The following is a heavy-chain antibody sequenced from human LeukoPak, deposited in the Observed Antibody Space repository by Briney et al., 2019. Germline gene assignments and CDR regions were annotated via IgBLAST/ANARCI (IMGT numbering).Heavy chain of an antibody. D-gene: IGHD3-22*01. V-gene: IGHV3-66*01. Sequence: GGSLRLSCAASGFTINSNYMRCVRQAPGKGLVGCSDLYSGGSTYYADSVKGRFTISRDNSKITLYLQMNSLRAEGTAVYYCASPSSGYYYGPFDYWGQGTLVTVAT. CDR3: ASPSSGYYYGPFDY. CDR2: LYSGGST. J-gene: IGHJ4*02. CDR1: GFTINSNY.